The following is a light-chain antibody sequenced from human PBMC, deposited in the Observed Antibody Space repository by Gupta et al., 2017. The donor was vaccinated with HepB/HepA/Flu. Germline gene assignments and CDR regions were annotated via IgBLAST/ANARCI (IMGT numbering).Light chain of an antibody. J-gene: IGKJ1*01. V-gene: IGKV2-30*02. CDR3: LQGTQWPWT. Sequence: EVVMTQSHPSLTVTLGPPASISCRSTKSLVHSDGNTYLNWFLQRPGHSPRRLIYQVSNRDSGVPDRFSGSGSGSDFTLKISRVEAEDVVVYYCLQGTQWPWTFGQGTKVEL. CDR1: KSLVHSDGNTY. CDR2: QVS.